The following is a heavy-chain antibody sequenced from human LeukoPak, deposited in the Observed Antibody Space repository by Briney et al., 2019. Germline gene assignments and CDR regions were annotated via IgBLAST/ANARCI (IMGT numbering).Heavy chain of an antibody. CDR3: AKGKEQHSNYGLNYFDY. D-gene: IGHD4-11*01. J-gene: IGHJ4*02. CDR1: GFTFSSFG. V-gene: IGHV3-30*02. Sequence: GGSLRLSCAASGFTFSSFGIHWVRQAPGKGLEWVAFIRYDGSNKYYADSVKGRFTISRDNSKNTLYLQMNSLRAEDTAVYYCAKGKEQHSNYGLNYFDYWGQGTLVTVSS. CDR2: IRYDGSNK.